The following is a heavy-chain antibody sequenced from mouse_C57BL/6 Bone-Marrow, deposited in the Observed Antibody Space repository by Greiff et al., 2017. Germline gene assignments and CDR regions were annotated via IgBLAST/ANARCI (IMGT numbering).Heavy chain of an antibody. Sequence: VQLQQSGAELVRPGTSVKVSCKASGYAFTNYLIEWVKQRPGQGLEWIGVINPGSGGTNYNEKFKGKATLTADKSSSTAYMQLSSLTSEDSAVYFWARLIYYDCDFFDYWGQGTTLTVSS. CDR3: ARLIYYDCDFFDY. CDR2: INPGSGGT. J-gene: IGHJ2*01. CDR1: GYAFTNYL. V-gene: IGHV1-54*01. D-gene: IGHD2-4*01.